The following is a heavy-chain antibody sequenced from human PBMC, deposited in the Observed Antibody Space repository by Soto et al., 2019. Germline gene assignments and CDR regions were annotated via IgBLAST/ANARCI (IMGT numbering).Heavy chain of an antibody. CDR3: ARVQGRYYGSGSYQGVDV. J-gene: IGHJ6*02. CDR1: GFTISGCS. V-gene: IGHV3-48*01. Sequence: GGSLRLCCEASGFTISGCSMNWVRQAPGKGLEWLAYITIRTGNTVYADSVRGRFTISADNAENTVYLQMNALGADDTAIYYCARVQGRYYGSGSYQGVDVWGQGTTVTVSS. CDR2: ITIRTGNT. D-gene: IGHD3-10*01.